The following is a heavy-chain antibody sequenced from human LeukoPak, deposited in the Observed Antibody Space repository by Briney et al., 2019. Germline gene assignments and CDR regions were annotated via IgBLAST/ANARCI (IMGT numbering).Heavy chain of an antibody. D-gene: IGHD3-22*01. Sequence: GGSLSLSCAASGFTFNNYEMNWVRQAPGKGLEWISYISSSGSTTYYADSVKGRFTISRDNVKNSLYLQMASLRAEDTAVYYCARDAYFDMLDYWGQGTLVTVSS. CDR2: ISSSGSTT. CDR1: GFTFNNYE. J-gene: IGHJ4*02. V-gene: IGHV3-48*03. CDR3: ARDAYFDMLDY.